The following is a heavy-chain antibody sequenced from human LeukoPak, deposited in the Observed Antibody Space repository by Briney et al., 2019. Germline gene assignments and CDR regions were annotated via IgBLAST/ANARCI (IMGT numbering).Heavy chain of an antibody. J-gene: IGHJ4*02. D-gene: IGHD1-26*01. CDR1: GFTVSSNY. CDR2: IYSGGST. CDR3: VRDLGGRSGH. V-gene: IGHV3-53*01. Sequence: GGSLRLSCAASGFTVSSNYMSWVRQAPGKGLEWVSVIYSGGSTNYADSVKGRFTISRDNAKNTLYLQMNSLRVEDTAMYHCVRDLGGRSGHWGQGTLVTVSS.